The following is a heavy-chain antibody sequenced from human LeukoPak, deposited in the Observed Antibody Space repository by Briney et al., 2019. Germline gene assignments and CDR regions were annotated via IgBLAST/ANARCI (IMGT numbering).Heavy chain of an antibody. CDR1: GFTFSSYG. CDR3: AKTHSSGWYEGTNFYYYYMDV. J-gene: IGHJ6*03. CDR2: IRYDGSNK. Sequence: SLXXXCXASGFTFSSYGMHXVRQAPGKGXXWVAFIRYDGSNKYYADSVKGRFTISRDNSKNTLYLQMNSLRAEDTAVYYCAKTHSSGWYEGTNFYYYYMDVWGKGTTVTVSS. V-gene: IGHV3-30*02. D-gene: IGHD6-19*01.